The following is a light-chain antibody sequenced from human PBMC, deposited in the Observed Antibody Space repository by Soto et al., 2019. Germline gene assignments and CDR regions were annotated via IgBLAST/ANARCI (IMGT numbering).Light chain of an antibody. J-gene: IGLJ1*01. CDR2: EVT. CDR3: SSYTTSSNLYV. V-gene: IGLV2-14*01. Sequence: QSVLTQPASVSGSPGQSITISCTGTSSDVGGYNYVSWYQQHPGKAPKLMIFEVTNRPSGVSNRFSDSKSGNAASLTISGLQAEDEADYYCSSYTTSSNLYVFGTGNKVTVL. CDR1: SSDVGGYNY.